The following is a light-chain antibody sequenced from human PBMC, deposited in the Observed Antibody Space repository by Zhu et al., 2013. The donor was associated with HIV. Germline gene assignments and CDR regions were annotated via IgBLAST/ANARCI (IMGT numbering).Light chain of an antibody. CDR1: QSVLYSSNNKNY. CDR2: WAS. J-gene: IGKJ1*01. Sequence: DIVMTQSPDSLAVSLGERATINCKSSQSVLYSSNNKNYLAWYQQKPGQPPQLLIYWASTRESGVPDRFSGSGSGTDFTLTISSLQAEDVAVYYCQQYCTTPRTFGQGTRVEIK. CDR3: QQYCTTPRT. V-gene: IGKV4-1*01.